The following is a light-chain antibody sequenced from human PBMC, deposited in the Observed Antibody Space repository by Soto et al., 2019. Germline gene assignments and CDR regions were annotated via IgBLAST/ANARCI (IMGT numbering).Light chain of an antibody. CDR3: QQRSNWPPIT. CDR2: DAS. J-gene: IGKJ5*01. CDR1: QSVSSY. V-gene: IGKV3-11*01. Sequence: EIVLTQSPATLSLSPGERATLSCRASQSVSSYLAWYQQKPGQAPRLLIYDASNRATVIPARFSGSGSGTDFTLTISSLEPEDFAVYYCQQRSNWPPITFGHGTRLEIK.